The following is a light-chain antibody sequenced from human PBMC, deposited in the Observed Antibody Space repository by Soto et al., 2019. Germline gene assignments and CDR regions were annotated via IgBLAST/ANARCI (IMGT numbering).Light chain of an antibody. CDR3: QSYDSSAHWV. CDR2: GDN. J-gene: IGLJ3*02. Sequence: QSVLTQPPSVSGAPGQRVAISCTGSSSNIGAGYDVHWYQHLPGATPKLLIYGDNNRPSGVPDRFSGSKSDTSASLAITGLQAEDEADYYCQSYDSSAHWVFGGGTKLTVL. V-gene: IGLV1-40*01. CDR1: SSNIGAGYD.